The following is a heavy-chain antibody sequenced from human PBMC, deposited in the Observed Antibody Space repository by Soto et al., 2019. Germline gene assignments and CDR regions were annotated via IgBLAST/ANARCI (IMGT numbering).Heavy chain of an antibody. V-gene: IGHV3-23*01. CDR2: ISGTGGRT. D-gene: IGHD1-26*01. J-gene: IGHJ4*02. CDR3: AKDIEGRGVSGNFDY. Sequence: VQLLESGGTLVPPGGSLRLSCAASGFTFTSQAMSWVRQAPGKGLEWVSGISGTGGRTYYANSVKGRFTISRDNSKNTLYLQMNSLRDEDTAVYYCAKDIEGRGVSGNFDYWGQGTLVTVSS. CDR1: GFTFTSQA.